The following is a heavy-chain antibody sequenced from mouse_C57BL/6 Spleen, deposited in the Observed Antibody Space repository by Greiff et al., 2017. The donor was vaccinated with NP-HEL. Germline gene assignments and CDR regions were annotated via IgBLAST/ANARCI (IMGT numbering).Heavy chain of an antibody. Sequence: VQLQQSGPELVKPGASVKISCKASGYSFTSYYIHWVKQRPGQGLEWIGWIYPGSGNTKYNEKFKGKATLTADTSSSTAYMQLSSLTSEDSAVYYYARRGFTTALDYWGQGTTLTVSS. V-gene: IGHV1-66*01. CDR2: IYPGSGNT. J-gene: IGHJ2*01. D-gene: IGHD1-2*01. CDR1: GYSFTSYY. CDR3: ARRGFTTALDY.